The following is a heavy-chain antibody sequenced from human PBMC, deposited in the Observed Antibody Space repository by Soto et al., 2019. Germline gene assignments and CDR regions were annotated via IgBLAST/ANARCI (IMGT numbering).Heavy chain of an antibody. Sequence: ASVKVSCKASGYTFTSYGISWVRQAPGKGLEWMGGFDPEDGETIYAQKFQGRVTMTEDTSTDTAYMELSSLRSEDTAVYYCANDIIIIPGAKGLDDWGQGVLVIVSS. V-gene: IGHV1-24*01. D-gene: IGHD2-2*01. J-gene: IGHJ4*02. CDR3: ANDIIIIPGAKGLDD. CDR1: GYTFTSYG. CDR2: FDPEDGET.